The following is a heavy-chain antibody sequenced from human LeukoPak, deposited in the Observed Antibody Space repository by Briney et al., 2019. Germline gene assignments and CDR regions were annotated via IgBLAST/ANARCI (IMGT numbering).Heavy chain of an antibody. Sequence: PGGSLRLSCAASGFTFSTYWMHWVRQAPGKGLVWVPRISSDGRNTIYADSVKGRFTISRGSANNTLFLQMNSLRGDDTAVYYCAREWALPGAYYMDVWGKGTTVTVSS. J-gene: IGHJ6*03. CDR2: ISSDGRNT. D-gene: IGHD7-27*01. CDR1: GFTFSTYW. CDR3: AREWALPGAYYMDV. V-gene: IGHV3-74*01.